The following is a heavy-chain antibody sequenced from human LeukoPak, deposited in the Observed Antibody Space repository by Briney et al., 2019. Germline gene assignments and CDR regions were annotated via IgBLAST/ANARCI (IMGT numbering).Heavy chain of an antibody. V-gene: IGHV1-2*02. J-gene: IGHJ6*03. CDR3: ARDASGPTGYSSGWPYYYMDV. CDR1: GYTFTGYY. CDR2: INPNSGGT. D-gene: IGHD6-19*01. Sequence: ASVKVSCKASGYTFTGYYMHWVRQAPGHGLEWMGWINPNSGGTNYAQKFQGRVTMTRYTSISTAYMELSRLRSDDTTVYYSARDASGPTGYSSGWPYYYMDVWGKGTTVTVSS.